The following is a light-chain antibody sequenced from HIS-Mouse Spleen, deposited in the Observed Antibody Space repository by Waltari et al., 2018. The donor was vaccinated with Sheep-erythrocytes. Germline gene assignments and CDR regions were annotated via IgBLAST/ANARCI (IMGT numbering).Light chain of an antibody. J-gene: IGLJ3*02. Sequence: QSALTLPASVSGSPGQSITISCTATSSDVGSYNFVAWYQQHPGKAPRLMIYEGSKRPSGVSNRFSGSKSGNTASLTISGLQAEDETDYYCCSYAGSGTWVFGGGTKLTVL. V-gene: IGLV2-23*01. CDR2: EGS. CDR1: SSDVGSYNF. CDR3: CSYAGSGTWV.